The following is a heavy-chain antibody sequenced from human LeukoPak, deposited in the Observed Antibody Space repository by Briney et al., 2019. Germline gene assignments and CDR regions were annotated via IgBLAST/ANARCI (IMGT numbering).Heavy chain of an antibody. CDR3: ARDIAAAGTGYFDY. V-gene: IGHV4-4*02. CDR2: IYHSGST. D-gene: IGHD6-13*01. CDR1: GGSISISNW. J-gene: IGHJ4*02. Sequence: SETQSLTCAVSGGSISISNWWSWVRQPTGKGLVGVGEIYHSGSTNYNPSLKSRVTISVDKSKNQFSLKLSSVTAADTAVYYCARDIAAAGTGYFDYWGQGTLVTVSS.